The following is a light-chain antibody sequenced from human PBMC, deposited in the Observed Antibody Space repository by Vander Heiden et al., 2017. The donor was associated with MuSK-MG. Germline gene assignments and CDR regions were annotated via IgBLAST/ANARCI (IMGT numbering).Light chain of an antibody. J-gene: IGKJ2*01. CDR1: QDISNY. Sequence: DVQMTQSPSSLSASAGDRVTITCRASQDISNYLAWYQQKPVKVPKLVIYAASTLQPGVPSRFSDSGSGTEFTLTISGLQPEDVATYYCQTYISAPYTFGQGTKMEIK. CDR3: QTYISAPYT. CDR2: AAS. V-gene: IGKV1-27*01.